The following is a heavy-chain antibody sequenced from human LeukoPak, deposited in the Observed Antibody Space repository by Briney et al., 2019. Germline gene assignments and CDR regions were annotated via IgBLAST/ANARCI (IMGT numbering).Heavy chain of an antibody. CDR3: AKQGVDC. J-gene: IGHJ4*02. CDR1: GFTFSSYA. CDR2: ISESGHDT. D-gene: IGHD3-16*01. Sequence: GGSLRLSCAASGFTFSSYAMNWVRQAPGKGLDWVASISESGHDTNYTDSVKGRFTVSRDNSKNTLYPQLHSLRVDDTAVYYCAKQGVDCWGQGTLVTVSS. V-gene: IGHV3-23*01.